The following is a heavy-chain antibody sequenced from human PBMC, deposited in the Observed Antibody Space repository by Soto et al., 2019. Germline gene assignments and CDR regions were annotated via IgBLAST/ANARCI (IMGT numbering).Heavy chain of an antibody. Sequence: SVKVSCKASGGTFSSYAISWVRQAPGQGLEWMGGIIPIFGTANYAQKFQGRVTITADESTSTAYMELSSLRSEDTAVYYCARWSCGGSCYSVLENWFDPWGQGTLVTVSS. V-gene: IGHV1-69*13. J-gene: IGHJ5*02. D-gene: IGHD2-15*01. CDR1: GGTFSSYA. CDR3: ARWSCGGSCYSVLENWFDP. CDR2: IIPIFGTA.